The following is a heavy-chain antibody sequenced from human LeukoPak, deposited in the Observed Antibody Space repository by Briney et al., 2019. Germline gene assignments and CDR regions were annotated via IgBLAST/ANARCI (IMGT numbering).Heavy chain of an antibody. CDR1: GGSISSGDYY. V-gene: IGHV4-30-4*08. D-gene: IGHD5-24*01. Sequence: SETLSLTCTVSGGSISSGDYYWSWIRQPPGKGLEWIGYIYYSGSTYYNPSLKSRVIISVDTSKNQFSLKLSSVTAADTAVYYCARGISGGYNVCPDAFDIWGQGTMVTVSS. J-gene: IGHJ3*02. CDR3: ARGISGGYNVCPDAFDI. CDR2: IYYSGST.